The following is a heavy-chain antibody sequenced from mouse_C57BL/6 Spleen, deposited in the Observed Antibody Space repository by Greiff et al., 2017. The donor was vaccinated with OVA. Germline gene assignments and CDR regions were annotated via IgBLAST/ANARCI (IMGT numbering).Heavy chain of an antibody. V-gene: IGHV6-3*01. CDR1: GFTFSNYW. J-gene: IGHJ3*01. CDR2: IRLKSDNYAT. D-gene: IGHD3-3*01. Sequence: EVKVVESGGGLVQPGGSMKLSCVASGFTFSNYWMNWVRQSPETGLEWVAQIRLKSDNYATHYAESVKGRFTISRDDSKSSVYLQMNNLRAEDTGIYYCTADSPFAYWGQGTLVTVSA. CDR3: TADSPFAY.